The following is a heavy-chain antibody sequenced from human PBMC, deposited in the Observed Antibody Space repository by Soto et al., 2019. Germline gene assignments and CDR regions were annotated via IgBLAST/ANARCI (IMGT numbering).Heavy chain of an antibody. Sequence: GGSLRLSCVASGSSSDPFTLHWVRELPWQGLEWVAGLSWDRSTVAYADSVQGRFTISRAHAKNSVDLLMDSLRPDDTAVYFCAVSSPDIVVLPASIYFTSWGPGTQVTVSS. J-gene: IGHJ4*02. CDR3: AVSSPDIVVLPASIYFTS. D-gene: IGHD2-2*01. CDR2: LSWDRSTV. CDR1: GSSSDPFT. V-gene: IGHV3-9*02.